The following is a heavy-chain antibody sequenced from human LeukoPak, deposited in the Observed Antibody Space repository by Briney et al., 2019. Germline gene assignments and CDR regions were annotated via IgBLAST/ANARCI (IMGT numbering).Heavy chain of an antibody. J-gene: IGHJ4*02. Sequence: PGGSLRLSCVVSGFPFSDYYMSWIRQAPGKWLEWVSYISGRSSYTNSADSVKGRFTISRDNPKNSLFLQMNSLRAEDTAVYYCARGLRLAGVDYWGQGTLVTVSS. CDR1: GFPFSDYY. CDR2: ISGRSSYT. V-gene: IGHV3-11*06. CDR3: ARGLRLAGVDY. D-gene: IGHD6-19*01.